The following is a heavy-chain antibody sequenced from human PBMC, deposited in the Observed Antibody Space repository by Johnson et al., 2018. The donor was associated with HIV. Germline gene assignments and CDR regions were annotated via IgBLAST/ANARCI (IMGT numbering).Heavy chain of an antibody. Sequence: QMLLVESGGGVVQPGKSLRLSCAASGFTFSNYAMHWVRQAPGKGLEWVAGIWYDGTNKYYVDSVKGRLTISRDNAKNSLYLQMNSLRAEDTAVYYCARGRPNYYDSSGRYVPVAFDIWGQGTMVTVSS. J-gene: IGHJ3*02. V-gene: IGHV3-33*01. CDR1: GFTFSNYA. CDR3: ARGRPNYYDSSGRYVPVAFDI. CDR2: IWYDGTNK. D-gene: IGHD3-22*01.